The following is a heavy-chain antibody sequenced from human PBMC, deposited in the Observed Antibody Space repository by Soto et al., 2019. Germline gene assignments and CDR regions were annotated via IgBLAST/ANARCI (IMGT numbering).Heavy chain of an antibody. Sequence: PSETLSLTCVVSSGSISSGDYSWSWIRQPPGKGLEWIGYIFQSGNTYYNPSLKSRVTMSVDNSKNQFSLKLSSVTAADTAVYFCARALAGEHFDYWGQGTLVTVSS. CDR2: IFQSGNT. J-gene: IGHJ4*02. D-gene: IGHD6-19*01. CDR3: ARALAGEHFDY. V-gene: IGHV4-30-2*01. CDR1: SGSISSGDYS.